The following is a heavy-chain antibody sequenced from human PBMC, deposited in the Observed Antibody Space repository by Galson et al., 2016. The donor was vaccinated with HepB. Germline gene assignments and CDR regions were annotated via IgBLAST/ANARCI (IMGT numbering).Heavy chain of an antibody. V-gene: IGHV3-74*01. CDR1: GFTFSSYW. CDR2: INGDGSRA. Sequence: SLRLSCAASGFTFSSYWMHWVRQAPREGPVWVSRINGDGSRAGYADSVKGRFTISRDNANNTLYLQMNSLRAEDTAVYYCARDVASGWYQGLSHGGQGPLVTVPS. J-gene: IGHJ4*02. CDR3: ARDVASGWYQGLSH. D-gene: IGHD6-19*01.